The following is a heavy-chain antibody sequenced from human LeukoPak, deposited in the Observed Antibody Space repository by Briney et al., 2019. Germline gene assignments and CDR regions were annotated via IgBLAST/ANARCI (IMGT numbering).Heavy chain of an antibody. CDR3: ARGLEKGYSYGIDY. CDR1: GFTFDDYA. D-gene: IGHD5-18*01. J-gene: IGHJ4*02. Sequence: PGRSLRLSCAASGFTFDDYAMHWVRQAPGKGLEWVSGISWNSGTIGHADSVKGRPTISRDNAKDSLYLQMNSLRTDDTALYYCARGLEKGYSYGIDYWGQGTLVTVSS. CDR2: ISWNSGTI. V-gene: IGHV3-9*01.